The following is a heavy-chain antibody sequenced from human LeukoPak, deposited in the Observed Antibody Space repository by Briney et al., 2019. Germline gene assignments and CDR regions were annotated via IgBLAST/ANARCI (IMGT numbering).Heavy chain of an antibody. Sequence: PSQTLSLTCSVAGVSISSSRYYSGWSRQPPGKVLEWVGRIYYSGSTYYKQSLKSLVTISVDTSQNPFSLKLSSVTPADTAVCDRATDILDLGLCSSTSCYPLQNWLHPGGGGTL. CDR1: GVSISSSRYY. D-gene: IGHD2-2*01. J-gene: IGHJ5*02. CDR2: IYYSGST. V-gene: IGHV4-39*01. CDR3: ATDILDLGLCSSTSCYPLQNWLHP.